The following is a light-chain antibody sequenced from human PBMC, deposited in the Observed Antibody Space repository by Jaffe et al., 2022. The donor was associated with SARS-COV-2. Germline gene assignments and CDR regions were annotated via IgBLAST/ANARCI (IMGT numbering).Light chain of an antibody. CDR2: AAS. V-gene: IGKV1-39*01. J-gene: IGKJ2*01. CDR3: QQSFSPPYT. CDR1: ESISVY. Sequence: DVQMTQSPSSLSASVGDRVTITCRASESISVYLNWYQQKPGKAPKLLITAASSLQSGVPSRFSGSGSGTEFTLIISGLRPEDFAIYYCQQSFSPPYTFGQGTNLEIK.